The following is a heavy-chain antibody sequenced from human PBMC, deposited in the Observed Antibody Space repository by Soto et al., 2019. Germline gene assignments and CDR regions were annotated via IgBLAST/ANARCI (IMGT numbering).Heavy chain of an antibody. CDR1: GFTFSSYG. CDR2: ILYDGSKK. Sequence: QVQLVESGGGVVQPGRSLRLSCAASGFTFSSYGMHWVRQAPGKGLEWVAVILYDGSKKYYADSVKGRFTISRDNSKNTLYLQMSSLKAEDTALYFCVKDGSCGWPYFDDMDVWGQGTTVTVSS. D-gene: IGHD6-19*01. J-gene: IGHJ6*02. CDR3: VKDGSCGWPYFDDMDV. V-gene: IGHV3-30*18.